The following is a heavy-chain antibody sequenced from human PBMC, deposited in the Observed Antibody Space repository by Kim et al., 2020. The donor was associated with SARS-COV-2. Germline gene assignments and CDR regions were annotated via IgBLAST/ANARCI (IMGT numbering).Heavy chain of an antibody. D-gene: IGHD3-10*01. CDR1: GGSFSGYY. V-gene: IGHV4-34*01. CDR2: INHSGST. Sequence: SETLSLTCAVYGGSFSGYYWSWIRQPPGKGLEWIGEINHSGSTNYKPSLKSRVTISVDTSKNQFSLKLSSVTAADTAVYYCARYVGSGSDSTLLPRYYF. CDR3: ARYVGSGSDSTLLPRYYF. J-gene: IGHJ4*01.